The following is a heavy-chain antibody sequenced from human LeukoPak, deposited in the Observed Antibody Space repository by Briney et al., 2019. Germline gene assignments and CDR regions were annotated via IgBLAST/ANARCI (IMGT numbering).Heavy chain of an antibody. Sequence: PGGSQRLSCAASGFTFGSYGMHWVRQAPGKGLEWVAVIWYDGRNKFYADSLKGRFTISRDNSKNTLYLQMNSLRAEDTAVYYCARVNRGDAFDIWGQGTLVTVSS. CDR2: IWYDGRNK. D-gene: IGHD3-16*02. CDR1: GFTFGSYG. V-gene: IGHV3-33*01. J-gene: IGHJ3*02. CDR3: ARVNRGDAFDI.